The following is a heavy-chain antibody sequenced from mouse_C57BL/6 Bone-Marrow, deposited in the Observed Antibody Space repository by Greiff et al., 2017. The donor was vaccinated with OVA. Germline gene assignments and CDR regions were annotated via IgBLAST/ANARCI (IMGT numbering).Heavy chain of an antibody. CDR1: GYTFTSYW. J-gene: IGHJ3*01. CDR3: AIPPYGYDGPRFAY. Sequence: VQLQQPGAELVKPGASVKVSCKASGYTFTSYWMHWVKQRPGQGLEWIGRIHPSDSDTNYNQKFKGKATLTVDKSSSTAYMQLSSLTSEDSAVYYCAIPPYGYDGPRFAYWGQGTLVTVSA. V-gene: IGHV1-74*01. D-gene: IGHD2-2*01. CDR2: IHPSDSDT.